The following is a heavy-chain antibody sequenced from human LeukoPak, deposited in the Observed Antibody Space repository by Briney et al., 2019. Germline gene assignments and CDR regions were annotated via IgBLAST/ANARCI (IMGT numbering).Heavy chain of an antibody. CDR2: ISYGGSNK. D-gene: IGHD2-21*02. CDR3: AKALVTAFDY. V-gene: IGHV3-30*18. J-gene: IGHJ4*02. Sequence: GGSLRLSCAASGFTFSSYGMHWVRQAPGKGLEWVAVISYGGSNKYYADSVKGRFTISRDNSKNTLYLQMNSLRAEDTAVYYCAKALVTAFDYWGQGTLVTVSS. CDR1: GFTFSSYG.